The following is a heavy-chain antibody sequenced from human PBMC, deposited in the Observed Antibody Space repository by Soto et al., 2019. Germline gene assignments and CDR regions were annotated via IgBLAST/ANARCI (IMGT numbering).Heavy chain of an antibody. Sequence: SGPTLVNPTQTLTLTCTFSGFSLSTSGVGVGWIRQPPGKALEWLALIYWNDDKRYSPSLKSRLTITKDTSKNQVVLTMTNMDPVDTATYYCALSGSGIAARWFDPWGQGTLVTVSS. CDR3: ALSGSGIAARWFDP. CDR1: GFSLSTSGVG. CDR2: IYWNDDK. D-gene: IGHD6-6*01. V-gene: IGHV2-5*01. J-gene: IGHJ5*02.